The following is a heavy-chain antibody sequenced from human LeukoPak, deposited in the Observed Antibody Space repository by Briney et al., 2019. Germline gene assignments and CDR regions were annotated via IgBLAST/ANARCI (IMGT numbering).Heavy chain of an antibody. V-gene: IGHV4-34*01. J-gene: IGHJ4*01. Sequence: SETLSLTCSVSGASIGAYYWNWIRQPPGKGLEWIGEINHSGSTNYNPSLKSRVTMSVDTFKNQFSLTLSSVTAADTAVYYCARVQDFETRGYYLGYWGHGTLVTVSS. CDR3: ARVQDFETRGYYLGY. CDR1: GASIGAYY. CDR2: INHSGST. D-gene: IGHD3-22*01.